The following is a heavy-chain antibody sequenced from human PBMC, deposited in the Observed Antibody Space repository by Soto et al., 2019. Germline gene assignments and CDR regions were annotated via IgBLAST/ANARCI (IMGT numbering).Heavy chain of an antibody. V-gene: IGHV4-34*01. Sequence: SETLSLTCAVYGGSFSGYFWTWVRQAPGKGLEWIGEINHSGRTNTNPSLKSRISTSVDTSKNQFSLRLSSVTAADTAFYYCARGPRCINTSCSNDFYHFGLDVWGQGTWVT. CDR3: ARGPRCINTSCSNDFYHFGLDV. CDR1: GGSFSGYF. CDR2: INHSGRT. J-gene: IGHJ6*02. D-gene: IGHD2-2*01.